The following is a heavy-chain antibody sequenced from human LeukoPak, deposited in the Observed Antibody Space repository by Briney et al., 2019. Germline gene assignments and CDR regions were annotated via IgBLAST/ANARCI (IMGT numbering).Heavy chain of an antibody. Sequence: ASVKVSCTASVYTFTDYYMHWVRQAPGQGLEWMGIIDPSGGSTNYAQKFQGRVTMTRDTSTSTVYMELSSLRSDDTAVYYCARGGCTSTSCYDYWGQGSLVTVSS. CDR3: ARGGCTSTSCYDY. CDR1: VYTFTDYY. J-gene: IGHJ4*02. CDR2: IDPSGGST. D-gene: IGHD2-2*01. V-gene: IGHV1-46*01.